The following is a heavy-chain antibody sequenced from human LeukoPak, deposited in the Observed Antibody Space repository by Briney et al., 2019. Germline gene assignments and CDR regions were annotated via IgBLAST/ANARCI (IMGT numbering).Heavy chain of an antibody. J-gene: IGHJ4*02. V-gene: IGHV3-11*01. CDR2: ISSSGSTI. D-gene: IGHD5-24*01. CDR1: RFTFNNYA. CDR3: ASGEMATPFDY. Sequence: GGSLRLSCAASRFTFNNYAMSWVRQAPGKGLEWVSYISSSGSTIYYADSVKGRFTISRDNAKNSLYLQMNSPRAEDTAVYYCASGEMATPFDYWGQGTLVTVSS.